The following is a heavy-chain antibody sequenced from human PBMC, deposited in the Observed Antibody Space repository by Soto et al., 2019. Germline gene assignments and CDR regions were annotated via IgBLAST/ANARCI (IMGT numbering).Heavy chain of an antibody. V-gene: IGHV4-39*01. CDR2: IYYSGST. J-gene: IGHJ6*02. CDR1: GGSISSSSYY. D-gene: IGHD6-13*01. Sequence: QLQLQESGPGLVKPSETLSLTCTVSGGSISSSSYYWGWIRQPPGKGLEWIGSIYYSGSTYYNPSLRRRVTISVDTSKNQFPLKLSSVTAADTAVYYCASRSYQPAAGTSGYYYYGMDVWGQGTTVTVSS. CDR3: ASRSYQPAAGTSGYYYYGMDV.